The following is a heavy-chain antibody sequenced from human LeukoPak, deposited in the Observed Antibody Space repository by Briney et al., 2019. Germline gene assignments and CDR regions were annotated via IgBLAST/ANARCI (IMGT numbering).Heavy chain of an antibody. J-gene: IGHJ4*02. CDR2: INHSGST. CDR1: GGSFSGYY. V-gene: IGHV4-34*01. Sequence: SDTLSLTCAVYGGSFSGYYWSWIRQPPGKGLEWIGEINHSGSTNYNPSLKSRVTISVDTSKNQFSLKLSSVTAADTAVYYCARTREWLPSSNFDYWGQGTLVTVSS. D-gene: IGHD3-3*01. CDR3: ARTREWLPSSNFDY.